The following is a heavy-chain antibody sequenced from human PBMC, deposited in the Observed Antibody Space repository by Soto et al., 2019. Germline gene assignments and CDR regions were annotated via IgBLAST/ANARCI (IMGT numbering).Heavy chain of an antibody. V-gene: IGHV4-59*01. CDR2: IYYSGST. CDR3: ARWADTLGRPYYFDY. J-gene: IGHJ4*02. CDR1: GGSISSYY. Sequence: PSETLSLTCTVSGGSISSYYWSWIRQPPGKGLEWIGYIYYSGSTNYNPSLKSRVTISVDTSKNQFSLKLSSVTAADTAVYYCARWADTLGRPYYFDYWGQGTLVTVSS.